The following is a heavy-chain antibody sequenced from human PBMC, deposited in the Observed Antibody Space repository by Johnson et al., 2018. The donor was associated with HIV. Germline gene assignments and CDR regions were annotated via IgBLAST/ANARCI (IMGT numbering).Heavy chain of an antibody. J-gene: IGHJ3*02. Sequence: MLLVESGGGLVKPGGSLRVSCAASGFTFNRAWMSWVRQAPGKGLEWVGRVKSITDGGTTDYTAPVTGSFTISRDDSKNTLYLLMNSLKTDDTAVYYCTTGPVGATKGGGAFDIWGLGTMVTVSS. CDR1: GFTFNRAW. CDR2: VKSITDGGTT. D-gene: IGHD1-26*01. V-gene: IGHV3-15*01. CDR3: TTGPVGATKGGGAFDI.